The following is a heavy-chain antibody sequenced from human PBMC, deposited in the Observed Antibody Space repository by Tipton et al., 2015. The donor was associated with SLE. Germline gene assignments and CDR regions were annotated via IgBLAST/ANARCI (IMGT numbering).Heavy chain of an antibody. D-gene: IGHD3-22*01. Sequence: LRLSCVVSGASISTEGYSWSWIRQPPGKGLEWIGYTYYSGSPYYNPSLKSRVTISLDMSKNQFSLRLSSVTAADTAVYYCPIYYHDSTGLHWFDPWGQGTLVTVSS. V-gene: IGHV4-30-2*05. CDR3: PIYYHDSTGLHWFDP. J-gene: IGHJ5*02. CDR2: TYYSGSP. CDR1: GASISTEGYS.